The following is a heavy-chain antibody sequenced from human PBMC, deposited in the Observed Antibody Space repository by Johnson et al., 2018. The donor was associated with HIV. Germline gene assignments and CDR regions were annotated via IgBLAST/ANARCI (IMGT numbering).Heavy chain of an antibody. D-gene: IGHD1-26*01. Sequence: QVQLVESGGGVVQPGGSLRLSCAASGFTFSSYAMHCVRQAPGKGLEWVAVISYDGSNKYYAYSVKGRFTISRDISRNTLYLQMNSLRAEDTAVYYCARVRGVVGATHAFDIWGQGTMVTVSS. CDR2: ISYDGSNK. CDR3: ARVRGVVGATHAFDI. V-gene: IGHV3-30*04. J-gene: IGHJ3*02. CDR1: GFTFSSYA.